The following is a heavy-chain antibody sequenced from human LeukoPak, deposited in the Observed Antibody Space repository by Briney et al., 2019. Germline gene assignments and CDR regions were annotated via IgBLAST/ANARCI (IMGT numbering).Heavy chain of an antibody. CDR2: ISYDGSNK. CDR3: ARAFLGRGYDYWDYYYYMDV. J-gene: IGHJ6*03. CDR1: GFTFSSYA. D-gene: IGHD5-12*01. V-gene: IGHV3-30*04. Sequence: GGSLRLSCAASGFTFSSYAMHWVRQAPGKGLEWVAVISYDGSNKYYADSVKGRFTISRDNSKNTLYLQMNSLRAEDTAVYYCARAFLGRGYDYWDYYYYMDVWGKGTTVTVSS.